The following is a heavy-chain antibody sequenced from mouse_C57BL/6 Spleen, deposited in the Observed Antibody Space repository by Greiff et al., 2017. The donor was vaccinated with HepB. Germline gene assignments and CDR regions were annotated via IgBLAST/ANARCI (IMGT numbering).Heavy chain of an antibody. CDR2: INPSSGYT. D-gene: IGHD1-1*02. J-gene: IGHJ4*01. CDR3: ARWDVVFYAMDY. Sequence: VKLQESGAELARPGASVKMSCKASGYTFTSYTMHWVKQRPGQGLEWIGYINPSSGYTKYNQKFKDKATLTADKSSSTAYMQLSSLTSEDSAVYYCARWDVVFYAMDYWGQGTSVTVSS. CDR1: GYTFTSYT. V-gene: IGHV1-4*01.